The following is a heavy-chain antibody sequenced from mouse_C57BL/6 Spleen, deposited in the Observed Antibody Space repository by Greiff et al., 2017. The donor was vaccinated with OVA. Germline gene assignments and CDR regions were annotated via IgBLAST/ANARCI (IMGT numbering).Heavy chain of an antibody. CDR1: GYTFTDYE. CDR2: IDPETGGT. V-gene: IGHV1-15*01. J-gene: IGHJ4*01. D-gene: IGHD1-1*01. Sequence: VQGVESGAELVRPGASVTLSCKASGYTFTDYEMHWVKQTPVHGLEWIGAIDPETGGTAYNQKFKGKAILTADKSSSTAYMELRSLTSEDSAVYYCTRRYYYGSSYVYAMDYWGQGTSVTVSS. CDR3: TRRYYYGSSYVYAMDY.